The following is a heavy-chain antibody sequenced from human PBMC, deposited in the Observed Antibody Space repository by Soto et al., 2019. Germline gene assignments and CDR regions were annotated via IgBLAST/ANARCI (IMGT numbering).Heavy chain of an antibody. J-gene: IGHJ4*02. Sequence: VGSLRLSCAASGFTFSSYSMNWVRQAPGKGLEWVSSISSSSSYIYYADSVKGRFTISRDNAKNSLYLQMNSLRAEDTAVYYCARETYYYDSSGYYTAPPPFDYWGQGTLVTVSS. D-gene: IGHD3-22*01. CDR3: ARETYYYDSSGYYTAPPPFDY. CDR2: ISSSSSYI. V-gene: IGHV3-21*01. CDR1: GFTFSSYS.